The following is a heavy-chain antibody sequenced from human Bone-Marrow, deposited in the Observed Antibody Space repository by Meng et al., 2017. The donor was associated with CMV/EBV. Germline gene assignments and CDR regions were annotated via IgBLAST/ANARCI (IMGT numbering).Heavy chain of an antibody. D-gene: IGHD3-3*01. CDR2: INPSGGST. V-gene: IGHV1-46*01. CDR1: GYTFTSYY. CDR3: ARVVRNYDFWSGYSDY. Sequence: ASVKVSCKASGYTFTSYYMHWVRQAPGQGLEWMGIINPSGGSTSYAQKFQGRVTMTRDTSTSTVYKELSSLRSEDTAVYYCARVVRNYDFWSGYSDYWGQGTLVTVSS. J-gene: IGHJ4*02.